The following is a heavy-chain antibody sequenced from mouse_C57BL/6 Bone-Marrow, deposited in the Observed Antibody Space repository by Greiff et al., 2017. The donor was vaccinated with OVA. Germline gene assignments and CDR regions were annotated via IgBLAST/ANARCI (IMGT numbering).Heavy chain of an antibody. CDR1: GYAFTNYL. V-gene: IGHV1-54*01. D-gene: IGHD2-4*01. CDR3: ATKAGNDYDGYFDV. Sequence: QVQLQQSGAELVRPGTSVKVSCKASGYAFTNYLIEWVKQRPGQGLEWIGVINPGSGGTNYNETFKGKATLTADKSSSTAYMQLSSLTSEDSAVYFCATKAGNDYDGYFDVWGTGTTVTVSS. J-gene: IGHJ1*03. CDR2: INPGSGGT.